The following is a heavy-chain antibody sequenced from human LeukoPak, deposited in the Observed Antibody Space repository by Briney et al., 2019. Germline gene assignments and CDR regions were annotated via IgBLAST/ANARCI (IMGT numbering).Heavy chain of an antibody. CDR2: ISYDGSKE. V-gene: IGHV3-30*18. Sequence: GRSLRLSCAASGFTFSSYGMRWVRQAPGKGPEWVAAISYDGSKEYYADSVKGRFSISRDNSKNTLYLQMNSLRAEDTAVFYCAKGKALLEYYFDYWGQGTLVTVSS. J-gene: IGHJ4*02. CDR3: AKGKALLEYYFDY. CDR1: GFTFSSYG. D-gene: IGHD2-15*01.